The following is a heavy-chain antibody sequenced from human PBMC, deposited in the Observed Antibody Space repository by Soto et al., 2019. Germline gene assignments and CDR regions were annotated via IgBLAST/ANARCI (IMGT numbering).Heavy chain of an antibody. Sequence: EVQLVESGGGLVQPGRSLRLSCAASGFTFDDYAMHWVRQAPGKGLEWVSGISWNSCSIGYADSVQGRFTISRDTAKNSLYLQMNSLSAEDTALYYCAKEGSGWYLDFDYWGQGSLVTVSS. CDR1: GFTFDDYA. CDR2: ISWNSCSI. J-gene: IGHJ4*02. V-gene: IGHV3-9*01. CDR3: AKEGSGWYLDFDY. D-gene: IGHD6-19*01.